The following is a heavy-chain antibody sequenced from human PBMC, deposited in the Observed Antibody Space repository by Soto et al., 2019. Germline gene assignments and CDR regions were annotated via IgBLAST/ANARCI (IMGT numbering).Heavy chain of an antibody. Sequence: EVQLLESGGGLVQPGGSLRLYCASSGFTFSSYAMSWVRQAPGKGLEWVSAISGSGGITDYADSVKGRFTISRDNSKNTLYLQMNSLGAEETAVYYCAKVSGPIVVVPAAPDYWGQGTLVTVSS. CDR3: AKVSGPIVVVPAAPDY. V-gene: IGHV3-23*01. J-gene: IGHJ4*02. D-gene: IGHD2-2*01. CDR1: GFTFSSYA. CDR2: ISGSGGIT.